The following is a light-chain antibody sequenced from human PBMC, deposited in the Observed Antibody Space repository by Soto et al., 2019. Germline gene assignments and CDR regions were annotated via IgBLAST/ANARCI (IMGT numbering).Light chain of an antibody. J-gene: IGKJ4*01. CDR2: DAF. CDR3: QQRSSWPLT. Sequence: EIVLTQSPATLSLSPGERATLSCRASQSVSSYFVWYQQKPGQAPRLLIFDAFNRSTGIPARFSGSGSGTDFTLTSSSLEPEDFAVYFCQQRSSWPLTIGGGTKVEIK. CDR1: QSVSSY. V-gene: IGKV3-11*01.